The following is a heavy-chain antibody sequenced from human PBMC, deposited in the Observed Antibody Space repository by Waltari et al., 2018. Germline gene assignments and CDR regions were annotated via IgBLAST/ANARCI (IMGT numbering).Heavy chain of an antibody. CDR2: IIPIFGTA. CDR1: GGTFSSYA. D-gene: IGHD6-6*01. CDR3: ARLRKGHSSSAGNWFDP. J-gene: IGHJ5*02. Sequence: QVQLVQSGAEVKKPGSSVKVSCKASGGTFSSYAISWVRQAPGQGLEWMGGIIPIFGTANYAQKFQGRVTITTDESTSTAYMELSSLRYEDTAVYYCARLRKGHSSSAGNWFDPWGQGTLVTVSS. V-gene: IGHV1-69*05.